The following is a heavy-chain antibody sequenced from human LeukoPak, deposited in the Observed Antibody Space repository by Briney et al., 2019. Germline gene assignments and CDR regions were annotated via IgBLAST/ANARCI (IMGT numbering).Heavy chain of an antibody. CDR1: GGSISSYY. J-gene: IGHJ4*02. D-gene: IGHD5-24*01. Sequence: PSETLSLTCTVSGGSISSYYWSWIRQPAGKGLEWIGRIYTSGSTNYNPSLKSRVTMSVDTSKNQFSLKLSSVTAADTAVYYCAYSTEDGYAEGYFDYWGQGTLVTVSS. CDR2: IYTSGST. CDR3: AYSTEDGYAEGYFDY. V-gene: IGHV4-4*07.